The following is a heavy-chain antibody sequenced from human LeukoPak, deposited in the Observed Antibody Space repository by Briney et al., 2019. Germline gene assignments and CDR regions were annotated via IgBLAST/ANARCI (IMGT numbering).Heavy chain of an antibody. Sequence: PSETLSLTCTVSGGSISSSSYYWGWIRQPPGKGLEWIGTIYYSGSTYYNPSLKSRVTISVDTSKNQFSLKLSSVTAADTAVYYCARERGYYDSSGYGSYSDYWGHGTLVTVSS. J-gene: IGHJ4*01. D-gene: IGHD3-22*01. CDR3: ARERGYYDSSGYGSYSDY. CDR1: GGSISSSSYY. V-gene: IGHV4-39*07. CDR2: IYYSGST.